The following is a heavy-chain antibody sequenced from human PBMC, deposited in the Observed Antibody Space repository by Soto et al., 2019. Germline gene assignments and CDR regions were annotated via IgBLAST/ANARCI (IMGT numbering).Heavy chain of an antibody. CDR3: ARHVMVRGVISY. Sequence: QLQLQESGPGLVKPSETLSLTCTVSGGSISSSSYYWGWIRQPPGKGLEWIGSIYYSGSTYYNPSLKSRVTISVDTSKNQFSLKLSSVTAADTAVYYCARHVMVRGVISYWGQGTLVTVSS. V-gene: IGHV4-39*01. J-gene: IGHJ4*02. D-gene: IGHD3-10*01. CDR2: IYYSGST. CDR1: GGSISSSSYY.